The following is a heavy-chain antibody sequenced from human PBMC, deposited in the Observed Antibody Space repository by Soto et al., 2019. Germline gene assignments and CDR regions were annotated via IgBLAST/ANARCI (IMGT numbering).Heavy chain of an antibody. J-gene: IGHJ6*02. CDR1: GGSVSSGSYY. V-gene: IGHV4-61*01. CDR3: ARDYSNSRWYYYGMDV. CDR2: IYYSGST. Sequence: QVQLQESGPGLVKPSETLSLTCTVSGGSVSSGSYYWSWIRQPPGKGLEWIGYIYYSGSTNYNPSLKSRVTISVDTSKNQFSLKLSSVTAADTAVYYCARDYSNSRWYYYGMDVWGQGTTVTVSS. D-gene: IGHD4-4*01.